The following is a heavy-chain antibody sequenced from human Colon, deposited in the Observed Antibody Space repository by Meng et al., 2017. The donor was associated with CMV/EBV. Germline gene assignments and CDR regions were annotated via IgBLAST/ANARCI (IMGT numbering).Heavy chain of an antibody. CDR3: ARMFAASSGWFDP. CDR2: VSLTGERP. J-gene: IGHJ5*02. D-gene: IGHD6-6*01. CDR1: GKIFSSAY. Sequence: KASGKIFSSAYVHWVRQAPGQGLDWVGMVSLTGERPKYAQKFQGRVTMTRDTSTSTFYMELSSLVSEDTAVYYCARMFAASSGWFDPWGQGTLVTVSS. V-gene: IGHV1-46*01.